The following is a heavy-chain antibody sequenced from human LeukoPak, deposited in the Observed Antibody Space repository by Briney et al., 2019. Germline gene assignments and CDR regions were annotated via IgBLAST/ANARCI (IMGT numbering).Heavy chain of an antibody. CDR2: IYHSGST. V-gene: IGHV4-4*02. CDR1: GGSISSSNW. J-gene: IGHJ4*02. Sequence: SETLSLTCAVSGGSISSSNWWSWVRQPPGKGLEWIGEIYHSGSTNYNPSLRSRVTISADTSKNHFSLKLTSVTAADTAVYYCARAKELLWFGEFIDYWGQGTLVTVSS. D-gene: IGHD3-10*01. CDR3: ARAKELLWFGEFIDY.